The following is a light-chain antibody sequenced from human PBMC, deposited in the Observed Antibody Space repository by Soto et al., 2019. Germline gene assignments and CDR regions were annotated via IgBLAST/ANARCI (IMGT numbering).Light chain of an antibody. V-gene: IGKV3-15*01. CDR2: GAS. J-gene: IGKJ4*01. CDR3: QQYRGLA. CDR1: QSVNSD. Sequence: EIAMTQSPDTLSVSPGERATLSCRASQSVNSDLAWYQQKPGHPPRLLIYGASTRATGIPARFSGSGSGTDFTLTITSLQSEDFAVYYCQQYRGLAFGGGTKVEIK.